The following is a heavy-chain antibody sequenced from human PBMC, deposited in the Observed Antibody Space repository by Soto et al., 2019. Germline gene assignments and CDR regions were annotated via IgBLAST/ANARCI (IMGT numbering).Heavy chain of an antibody. Sequence: PGGSLRLSCAASRFTFSDYSMNWVRQAPGKGLEWVSYISGGGETIYYADSVRGRFTISRDNAKNSLFLQMNSLREEDTAVYYCARESASSHWLQTRYFDYWDPGXLVTIYS. CDR2: ISGGGETI. CDR3: ARESASSHWLQTRYFDY. J-gene: IGHJ4*02. D-gene: IGHD6-19*01. V-gene: IGHV3-48*02. CDR1: RFTFSDYS.